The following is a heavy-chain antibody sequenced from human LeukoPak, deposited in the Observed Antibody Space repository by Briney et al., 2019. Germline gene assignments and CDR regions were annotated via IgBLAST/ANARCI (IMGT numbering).Heavy chain of an antibody. CDR3: AKDWHGDSGNFYYYYGMDV. V-gene: IGHV3-23*01. CDR2: ISDSGGAT. J-gene: IGHJ6*02. CDR1: GFTFSDYA. D-gene: IGHD1-26*01. Sequence: PGGSLRLSCAASGFTFSDYAMSWVRRAPGKGLEWVSAISDSGGATYNADSVKGRFTISRDNSKNTLYLQMNSLRAEDTAVYYCAKDWHGDSGNFYYYYGMDVWGQGTTVTVSS.